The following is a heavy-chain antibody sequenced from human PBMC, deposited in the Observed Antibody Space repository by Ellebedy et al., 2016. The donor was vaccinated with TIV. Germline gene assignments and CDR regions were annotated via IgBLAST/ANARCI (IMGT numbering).Heavy chain of an antibody. CDR2: IDAGDSRA. CDR1: GYIFTSDW. Sequence: GESLKISCKGSGYIFTSDWITWVRQMPGKGLEWMGRIDAGDSRAHYSPSFQGHITISTDKSTRIAYLQWSSLRASDTAMYYCARHELGENAAFDYWGQGTQVTVSS. D-gene: IGHD7-27*01. J-gene: IGHJ4*02. V-gene: IGHV5-10-1*01. CDR3: ARHELGENAAFDY.